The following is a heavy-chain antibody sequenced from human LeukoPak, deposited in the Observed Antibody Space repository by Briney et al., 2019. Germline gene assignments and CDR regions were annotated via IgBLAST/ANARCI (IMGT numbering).Heavy chain of an antibody. CDR1: GLTFTSHG. J-gene: IGHJ4*02. CDR2: VRNDGSDT. Sequence: GGSLRLSCATSGLTFTSHGFHWVRQAAGKGLEWVAFVRNDGSDTYHANSVKGRFSISRDNSKNTVYLHMNSLRAEDTAVYYCARDRGKDYFDNWGQGTQVTVSS. CDR3: ARDRGKDYFDN. V-gene: IGHV3-30*02. D-gene: IGHD4-23*01.